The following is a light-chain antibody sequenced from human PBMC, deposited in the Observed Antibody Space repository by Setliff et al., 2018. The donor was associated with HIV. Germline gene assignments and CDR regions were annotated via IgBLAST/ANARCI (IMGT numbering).Light chain of an antibody. CDR1: SSDVGSFNL. CDR2: EGT. V-gene: IGLV2-23*01. Sequence: ALTQPASVSGSPGQSITISCTGTSSDVGSFNLVSWYQQHPGNAPKLMIYEGTKRPSGVSNRISGSKSGNTASLTISGLQAADEADYYCCSYAGTTTFVFGTGTKVTVL. CDR3: CSYAGTTTFV. J-gene: IGLJ1*01.